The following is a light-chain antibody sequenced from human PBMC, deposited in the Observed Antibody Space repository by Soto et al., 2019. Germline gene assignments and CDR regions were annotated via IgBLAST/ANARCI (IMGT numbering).Light chain of an antibody. Sequence: QSVLTQPPSVSAAPGQKVTISCSGSSAKIGNSYVSWYQQFPGTTPSLLIYDNSERPSGIPDRFSASKSGTSATLGITGLQTGDEADYYCGAWDSGLNGVLFGGGTKLTVL. CDR3: GAWDSGLNGVL. CDR2: DNS. V-gene: IGLV1-51*01. J-gene: IGLJ3*02. CDR1: SAKIGNSY.